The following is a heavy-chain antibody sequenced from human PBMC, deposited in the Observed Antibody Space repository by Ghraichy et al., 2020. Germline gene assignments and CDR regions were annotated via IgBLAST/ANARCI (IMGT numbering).Heavy chain of an antibody. J-gene: IGHJ6*02. CDR2: TYYRSKWYN. CDR1: GDSVSSNSAA. CDR3: ARDAFCTNGVCPRVGMDV. D-gene: IGHD2-8*01. Sequence: SETLSLTCAISGDSVSSNSAAWNWIRQSPSRGLEWLGRTYYRSKWYNDYAVSVKSRITINPDTSKNQFSLQLNSVTPEDTAVYYCARDAFCTNGVCPRVGMDVWGQGTTVTVSS. V-gene: IGHV6-1*01.